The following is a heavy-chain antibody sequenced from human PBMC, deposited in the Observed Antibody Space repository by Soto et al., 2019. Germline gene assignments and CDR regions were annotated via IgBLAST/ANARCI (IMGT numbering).Heavy chain of an antibody. Sequence: SETLSLTCTVSGGSISTSGYSWGWIRQPPGKGLEWIGSIHYSGGTYYNPSLKSRVTMSVDTSKNQFSLKLSSVTAADTAVYYCARHRYCSGGSCYHMDNWFEPWGQGSLVTVSS. D-gene: IGHD2-15*01. CDR3: ARHRYCSGGSCYHMDNWFEP. V-gene: IGHV4-39*01. CDR1: GGSISTSGYS. CDR2: IHYSGGT. J-gene: IGHJ5*02.